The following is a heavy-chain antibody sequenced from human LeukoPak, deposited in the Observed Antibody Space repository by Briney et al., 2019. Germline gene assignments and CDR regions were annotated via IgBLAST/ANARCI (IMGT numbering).Heavy chain of an antibody. J-gene: IGHJ5*02. D-gene: IGHD3-10*01. V-gene: IGHV4-61*01. CDR2: IYYSGST. Sequence: SETLSLTCTVSGYSISSGYYWGWIRQPPGKGLEWIGYIYYSGSTNYNPSLKSRVTISVDTSKNQFSLKLSSVTAADTAVYYCARVDYYGSGSLWLNWFDPWGQGTLVTVSS. CDR3: ARVDYYGSGSLWLNWFDP. CDR1: GYSISSGYY.